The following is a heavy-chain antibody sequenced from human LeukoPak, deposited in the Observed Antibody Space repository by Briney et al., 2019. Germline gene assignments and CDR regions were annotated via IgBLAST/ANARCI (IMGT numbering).Heavy chain of an antibody. CDR3: ARGPIAVAGTD. D-gene: IGHD6-19*01. V-gene: IGHV3-23*01. J-gene: IGHJ4*02. Sequence: GGSLRLSCVASEFTFNNYAMAWVRQGPGKGLEWVSSISGSGGNTYYADSVKGRFTISRDNAKNSLYLQMNSLRAEDTAVYYCARGPIAVAGTDWGQGTLVTVSS. CDR1: EFTFNNYA. CDR2: ISGSGGNT.